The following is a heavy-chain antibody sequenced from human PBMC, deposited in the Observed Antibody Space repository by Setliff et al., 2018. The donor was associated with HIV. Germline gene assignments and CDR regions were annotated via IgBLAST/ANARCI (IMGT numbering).Heavy chain of an antibody. D-gene: IGHD3-16*01. V-gene: IGHV3-7*01. CDR3: ARSLWGFVRNAAFEI. Sequence: GGSVRLSCAGSGFNYKNAWMSWVRQAPGKGLEWVANIKQDGSEKYYVDSVKGRFTISRDNAKNSLYLQMNSLRVEDSAVYYCARSLWGFVRNAAFEIWGQGTMVTVSS. CDR1: GFNYKNAW. CDR2: IKQDGSEK. J-gene: IGHJ3*02.